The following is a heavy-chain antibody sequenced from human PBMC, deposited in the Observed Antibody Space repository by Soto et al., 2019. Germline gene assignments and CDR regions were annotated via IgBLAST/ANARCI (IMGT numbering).Heavy chain of an antibody. Sequence: QITLKESGPTLVKPTQTLTLTCSFSGFSLTPSGVGVGWIRQPPGKALEWLALIYRDDDKRYSPSLKSRLTITKDTSKNQVVLRMTNMDPVDTATYYCAHRRVGYSTTWDSAAFDIWGQGTMVTVSS. V-gene: IGHV2-5*02. CDR1: GFSLTPSGVG. CDR3: AHRRVGYSTTWDSAAFDI. D-gene: IGHD6-13*01. J-gene: IGHJ3*02. CDR2: IYRDDDK.